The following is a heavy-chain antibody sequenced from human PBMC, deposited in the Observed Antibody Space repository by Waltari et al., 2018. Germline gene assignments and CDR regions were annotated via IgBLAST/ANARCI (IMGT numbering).Heavy chain of an antibody. D-gene: IGHD2-2*01. CDR1: GYSISSGYY. J-gene: IGHJ4*02. V-gene: IGHV4-38-2*02. CDR2: IYHSGST. Sequence: QVQLQESGPGLVKPSETLSLTCTVSGYSISSGYYWGWIRQPPGKGLEWIGSIYHSGSTYYNPSLKSRVTISVDTSKNQFSLKLSSVTAADTAVYYCARGGTPAAGDYWGQGTLVTVSS. CDR3: ARGGTPAAGDY.